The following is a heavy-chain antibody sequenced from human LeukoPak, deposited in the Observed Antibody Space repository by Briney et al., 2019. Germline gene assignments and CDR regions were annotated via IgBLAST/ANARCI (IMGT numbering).Heavy chain of an antibody. CDR3: ARGAYDGSTAMVH. Sequence: SETLSLTCTVSGGSISSSSYYWGWIRQPPGKGLEWIGYIYYSGSTYYNPSLKSRVTISVDTSKNRFSLKLSSVTAADTAVYYCARGAYDGSTAMVHWGQGTLVTVSS. CDR2: IYYSGST. D-gene: IGHD5-18*01. V-gene: IGHV4-30-4*08. CDR1: GGSISSSSYY. J-gene: IGHJ4*02.